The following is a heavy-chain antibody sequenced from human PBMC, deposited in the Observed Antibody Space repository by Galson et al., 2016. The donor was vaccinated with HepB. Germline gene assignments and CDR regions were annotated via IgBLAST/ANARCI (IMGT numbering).Heavy chain of an antibody. V-gene: IGHV3-23*01. CDR1: GFTFSVHA. CDR3: AKDRGGLVDTGMLEN. Sequence: SLRLSCAASGFTFSVHAMSWVRQAPGKGLDWVSGIGHSGSTPYADSVKGSFTISRDNSNNMLYLQMNSLRSEDTGLYYCAKDRGGLVDTGMLENWGQGTLVTVSS. J-gene: IGHJ4*02. CDR2: IGHSGST. D-gene: IGHD5-18*01.